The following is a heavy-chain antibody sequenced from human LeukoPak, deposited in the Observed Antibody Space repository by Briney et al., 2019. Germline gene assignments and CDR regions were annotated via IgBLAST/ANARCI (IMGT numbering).Heavy chain of an antibody. Sequence: ASVKVSCKASGGTFSRHGISWVRQAPGQGLEWMGGIIPIFGTANYAQKFQGTVTITADESTSTAYMELSSLRSEDTAVYYCATRGLRSTYYYGMDVWGQGTTVTVSS. CDR1: GGTFSRHG. CDR2: IIPIFGTA. J-gene: IGHJ6*02. V-gene: IGHV1-69*13. CDR3: ATRGLRSTYYYGMDV. D-gene: IGHD5/OR15-5a*01.